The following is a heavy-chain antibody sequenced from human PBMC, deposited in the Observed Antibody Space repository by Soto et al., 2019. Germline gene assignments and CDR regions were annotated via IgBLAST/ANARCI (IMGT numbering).Heavy chain of an antibody. CDR2: IKQDGSEK. CDR1: GFTFSSSW. V-gene: IGHV3-7*01. CDR3: ARSEATGLDY. D-gene: IGHD1-26*01. Sequence: PGGSLRLSCAASGFTFSSSWMSWVRRAAGKGLEWVANIKQDGSEKYYVDSVKGRFTISRDNAKNSLYLQMNSLRAEDTAVYYCARSEATGLDYWGQGTLVTVS. J-gene: IGHJ4*02.